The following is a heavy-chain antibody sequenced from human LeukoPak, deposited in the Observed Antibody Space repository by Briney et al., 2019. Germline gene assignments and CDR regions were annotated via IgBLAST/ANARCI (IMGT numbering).Heavy chain of an antibody. CDR3: ARDEGPYVWGSYRNFDY. CDR1: GYTITSYY. J-gene: IGHJ4*02. V-gene: IGHV1-18*04. D-gene: IGHD3-16*02. Sequence: GASVKVFCKTSGYTITSYYMHWVRQAPGQGLEWMGWISAYNGNTNYAQKLQGRVTMTTDTSTSTAYMELRSLRSDDTAVYYCARDEGPYVWGSYRNFDYWGQGTLVTVSS. CDR2: ISAYNGNT.